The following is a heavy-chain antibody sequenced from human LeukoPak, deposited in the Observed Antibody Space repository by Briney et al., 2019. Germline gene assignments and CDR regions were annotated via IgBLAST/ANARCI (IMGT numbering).Heavy chain of an antibody. CDR3: ARGIWSTTVTAYYLDY. D-gene: IGHD4-17*01. V-gene: IGHV1-46*01. Sequence: GASVKVSCKASGYAFTRHYMHWVRQAPGQGLEWMGLINPSGSSTIYAQKFQGRVTMTRDMSTSTDYMELSSLRSDDMAVYYCARGIWSTTVTAYYLDYWGQGTLVTVSS. CDR2: INPSGSST. J-gene: IGHJ4*02. CDR1: GYAFTRHY.